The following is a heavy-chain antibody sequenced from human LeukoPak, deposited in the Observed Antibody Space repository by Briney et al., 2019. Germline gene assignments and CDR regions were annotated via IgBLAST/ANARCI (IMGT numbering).Heavy chain of an antibody. J-gene: IGHJ4*02. CDR2: IKEDGSEK. V-gene: IGHV3-7*01. Sequence: GGSLRLSCAASGFTFSNYWMSWVRQAPGKGLEWAANIKEDGSEKYYVDSVKGRFTISRDNAKNSLYLQMNSLRAEDTAVYYCARDYYYDSSGYYYEGSGVNYWGQGTLVTVSS. CDR3: ARDYYYDSSGYYYEGSGVNY. D-gene: IGHD3-22*01. CDR1: GFTFSNYW.